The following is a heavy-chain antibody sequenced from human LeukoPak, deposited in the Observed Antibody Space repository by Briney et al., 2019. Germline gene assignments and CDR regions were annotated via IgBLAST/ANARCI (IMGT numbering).Heavy chain of an antibody. CDR2: ISSSSSYI. V-gene: IGHV3-21*01. Sequence: GGSLRLSCAASGFTFSSYSMNWVRQAPGKGLEWVSSISSSSSYIYYADSVKGRFTISRDNAKNSLYLQMNRLRAEDTAVYYCASIVAAAGKGGDYWGQGTLVTVSS. CDR1: GFTFSSYS. J-gene: IGHJ4*02. D-gene: IGHD6-13*01. CDR3: ASIVAAAGKGGDY.